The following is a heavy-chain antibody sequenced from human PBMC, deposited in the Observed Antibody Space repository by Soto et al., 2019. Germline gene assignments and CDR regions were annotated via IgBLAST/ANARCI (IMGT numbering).Heavy chain of an antibody. Sequence: GGSLRLSCAASGFTFSSYAMSWVRQAPGKGLEWVSAISGSGGSTYYADSVKGRFTISRDNSKNTLYLQMNSLRAEDTAVYYCAKDVPWFGGGDYYYYGMDVWGQGTTVTVSS. D-gene: IGHD3-10*01. J-gene: IGHJ6*02. CDR3: AKDVPWFGGGDYYYYGMDV. V-gene: IGHV3-23*01. CDR2: ISGSGGST. CDR1: GFTFSSYA.